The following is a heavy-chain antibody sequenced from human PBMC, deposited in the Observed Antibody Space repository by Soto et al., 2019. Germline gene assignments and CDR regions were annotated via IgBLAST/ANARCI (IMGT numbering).Heavy chain of an antibody. CDR3: ARRLYYDSSGFEGGGMDV. CDR2: IYYSGST. Sequence: PSETLSLTCTVSGGSISSSSYYWGWIRQPPGKGLEWIGCIYYSGSTYYNPSLKSRVTISVDTSKNQFSLKLSSVTAADTAVYYCARRLYYDSSGFEGGGMDVWGQGTTVT. V-gene: IGHV4-39*01. CDR1: GGSISSSSYY. J-gene: IGHJ6*02. D-gene: IGHD3-22*01.